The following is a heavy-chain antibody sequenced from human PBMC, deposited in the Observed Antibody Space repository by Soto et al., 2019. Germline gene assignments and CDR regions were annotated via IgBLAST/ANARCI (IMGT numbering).Heavy chain of an antibody. CDR2: IYHSGST. D-gene: IGHD2-2*02. CDR3: ARLPPKRYCSSTSCYTGAFDI. V-gene: IGHV4-38-2*01. Sequence: SETVSLTCAVSGYSISSGYYWGWIRQPPGKGLEWIGSIYHSGSTYYNPSLKSRVTISVDTSKDQFSLKLSSVTAADTAVYYCARLPPKRYCSSTSCYTGAFDIWGQGTMVTVSS. J-gene: IGHJ3*02. CDR1: GYSISSGYY.